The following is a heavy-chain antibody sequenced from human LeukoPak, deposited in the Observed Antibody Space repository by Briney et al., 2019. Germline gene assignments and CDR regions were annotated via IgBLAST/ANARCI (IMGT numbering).Heavy chain of an antibody. D-gene: IGHD2-21*01. Sequence: PGGSLRLSCVESGFTFRSPWMAWLRQAPEKGLEWVANIKQDGSEKDYVDSVKGRFTISRDNAKNSLYLQMNNLRAEDTAVYYCARYCGGDCYGMDVWGQGTTVTVSS. CDR3: ARYCGGDCYGMDV. V-gene: IGHV3-7*01. CDR1: GFTFRSPW. CDR2: IKQDGSEK. J-gene: IGHJ6*02.